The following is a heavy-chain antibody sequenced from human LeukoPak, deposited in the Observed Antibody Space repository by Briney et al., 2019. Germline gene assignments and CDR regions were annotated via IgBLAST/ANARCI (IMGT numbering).Heavy chain of an antibody. CDR1: RYTFSSYG. Sequence: ASVKVSYKASRYTFSSYGINWVRRAPGQGLEWVAWISVINNANTRYAQNFQGRLTMTTDTSTTTAYMELRSLRSDDTAVYYCSREFPFCGADCFSGVFDIWGQGTMVTVS. V-gene: IGHV1-18*01. J-gene: IGHJ3*02. CDR3: SREFPFCGADCFSGVFDI. CDR2: ISVINNANT. D-gene: IGHD2-21*02.